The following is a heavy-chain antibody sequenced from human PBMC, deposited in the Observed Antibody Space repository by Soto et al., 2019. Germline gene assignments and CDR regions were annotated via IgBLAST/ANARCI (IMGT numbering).Heavy chain of an antibody. CDR1: GFTFSSYA. D-gene: IGHD3-3*01. CDR2: ISGSGGST. V-gene: IGHV3-23*01. CDR3: AKDPFTIVGVVSRGGLLQH. Sequence: EVQLLESGGGLVQPGGSLRLSCAASGFTFSSYAMSWVRQAPGKGLEWVSAISGSGGSTYYADSVKGRFTSSRDNSKNTLYLQMNSLRAEDTAVYYCAKDPFTIVGVVSRGGLLQHWGQGTLVTVSS. J-gene: IGHJ1*01.